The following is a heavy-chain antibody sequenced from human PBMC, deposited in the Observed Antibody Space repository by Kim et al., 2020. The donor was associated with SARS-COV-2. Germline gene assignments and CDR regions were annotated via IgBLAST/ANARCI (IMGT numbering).Heavy chain of an antibody. CDR2: IIPIFGTA. Sequence: SVKVSCKASVGTFSSYAISWVRQAPGQGLEWMGGIIPIFGTANYAQKLQGRVTITADESTSTAYMELSSLRSEDTAVYYCARDYCSSTSCPHYYGMDVWGQGTTVTVSS. CDR3: ARDYCSSTSCPHYYGMDV. V-gene: IGHV1-69*13. D-gene: IGHD2-2*01. CDR1: VGTFSSYA. J-gene: IGHJ6*02.